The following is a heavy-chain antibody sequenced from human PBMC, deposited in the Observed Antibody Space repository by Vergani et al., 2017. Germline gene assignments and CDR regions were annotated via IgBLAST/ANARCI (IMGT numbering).Heavy chain of an antibody. J-gene: IGHJ6*02. CDR1: GCTFNHYA. CDR3: AKANPRNSGYDYLYYYHAMDV. CDR2: ISGSGGST. V-gene: IGHV3-23*01. D-gene: IGHD5-12*01. Sequence: EVQLLESGGDLVQPGGSLRLSCAASGCTFNHYAMNWVRQAPGKGLEWCSGISGSGGSTYYAGSVKGRFTISRDSSKNTLYLQMISLSVGDTAVYYCAKANPRNSGYDYLYYYHAMDVWGQGTTVTVSS.